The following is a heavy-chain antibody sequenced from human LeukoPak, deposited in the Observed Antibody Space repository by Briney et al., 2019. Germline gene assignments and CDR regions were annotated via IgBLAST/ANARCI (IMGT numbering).Heavy chain of an antibody. CDR1: GFPFSSYS. V-gene: IGHV3-21*01. CDR2: ISSHSRYL. J-gene: IGHJ4*02. CDR3: ARAAACTGSSDY. Sequence: GGSLRLSYVASGFPFSSYSMIGLRQPPRKGVDWVLLISSHSRYLFYADSVKGRFTISRDNANNSLYLQMNSLRAEDMPVDYCARAAACTGSSDYWGQGTLVTVSS. D-gene: IGHD6-13*01.